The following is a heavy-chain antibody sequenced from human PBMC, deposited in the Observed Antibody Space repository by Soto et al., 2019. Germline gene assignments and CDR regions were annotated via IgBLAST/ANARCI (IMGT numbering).Heavy chain of an antibody. J-gene: IGHJ5*02. CDR2: IIPIFGTA. CDR1: GGTFSIYA. V-gene: IGHV1-69*12. CDR3: ARDRGPSSGYYPDWFDP. Sequence: HVQLVQSGAEVKKPGSSVKVSCKASGGTFSIYAITWVRQAPGQGLEWMGGIIPIFGTANYAQKFQARVTITADESTSKSYMERSSLRSEDTAVFYCARDRGPSSGYYPDWFDPWGQGTLVTVSS. D-gene: IGHD3-22*01.